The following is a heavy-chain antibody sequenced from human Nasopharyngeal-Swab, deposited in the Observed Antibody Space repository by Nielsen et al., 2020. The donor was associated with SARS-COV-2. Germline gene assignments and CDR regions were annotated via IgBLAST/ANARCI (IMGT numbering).Heavy chain of an antibody. Sequence: SETLSLTCTVSGGSVSSGSYYWSWIRQPPGKGLEWIGYIYYSGSTNYNPSLKSRVTISVDTSKNQFSLQLSSVTAADTAVYYCARDPNGGFDPWGQGTLVTVSS. D-gene: IGHD3-10*01. CDR3: ARDPNGGFDP. J-gene: IGHJ5*02. CDR1: GGSVSSGSYY. CDR2: IYYSGST. V-gene: IGHV4-61*01.